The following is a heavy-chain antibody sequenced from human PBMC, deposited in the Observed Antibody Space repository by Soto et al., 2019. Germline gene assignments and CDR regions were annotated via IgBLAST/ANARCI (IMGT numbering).Heavy chain of an antibody. CDR2: ISWNSGSI. Sequence: EVQLVESGGGLVQPGRSLRLYCAASGFTFDDYAMHWVRQAPGKGLEWVSGISWNSGSIGYADSVKGRFTISRDNAKNSLYLQMNSLRAEDTALYYCAKDRGYSYGWIDYWGQGTLVTVSS. D-gene: IGHD5-18*01. J-gene: IGHJ4*02. CDR1: GFTFDDYA. CDR3: AKDRGYSYGWIDY. V-gene: IGHV3-9*01.